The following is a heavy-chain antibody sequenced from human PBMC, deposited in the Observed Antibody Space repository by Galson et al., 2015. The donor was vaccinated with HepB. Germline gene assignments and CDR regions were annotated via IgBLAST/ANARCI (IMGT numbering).Heavy chain of an antibody. V-gene: IGHV7-4-1*02. CDR3: ARSVVPAAILADYYYYMDV. Sequence: SVKVSCKASGYTFTSYAMNWVRQAPGQGLEWMGWINTNTGNPTYAQGFTGRFVFSLDTSVSTAYLQISSLKAEDTAVYYCARSVVPAAILADYYYYMDVWGKGTTVTVSS. CDR1: GYTFTSYA. D-gene: IGHD2-2*01. J-gene: IGHJ6*03. CDR2: INTNTGNP.